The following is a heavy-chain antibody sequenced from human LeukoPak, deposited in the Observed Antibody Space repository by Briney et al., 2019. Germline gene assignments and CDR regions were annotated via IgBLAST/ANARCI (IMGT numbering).Heavy chain of an antibody. CDR2: IHHSGRT. Sequence: PSETLSLTCTVSGYSISSDYYWGWIRQPPGKGLEWIGSIHHSGRTYYNPSLKSRVTISVDTPKNQFSLKLSSVTAADTAVYYCARVAAKTVDYWGQGTLVTVSS. V-gene: IGHV4-38-2*02. CDR3: ARVAAKTVDY. CDR1: GYSISSDYY. J-gene: IGHJ4*02. D-gene: IGHD2-15*01.